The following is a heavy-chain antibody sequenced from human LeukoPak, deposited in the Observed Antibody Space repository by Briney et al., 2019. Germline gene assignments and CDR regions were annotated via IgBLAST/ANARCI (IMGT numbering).Heavy chain of an antibody. D-gene: IGHD1-20*01. CDR1: GGSISSGGYS. J-gene: IGHJ4*02. CDR2: IYHSGST. CDR3: ARGPRYNWNEAVDY. V-gene: IGHV4-30-2*01. Sequence: SQTLSLTCAVSGGSISSGGYSWSWIRQPPGKGLEWIGYIYHSGSTYYNPSLKSRVTISVDRSKNQFSLKLSSVTDEDTAVYYCARGPRYNWNEAVDYWGQGTLVTVSS.